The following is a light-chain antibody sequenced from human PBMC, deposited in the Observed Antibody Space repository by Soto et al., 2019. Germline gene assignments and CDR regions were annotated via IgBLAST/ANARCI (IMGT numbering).Light chain of an antibody. J-gene: IGKJ1*01. CDR1: QSVSSN. CDR2: GAS. V-gene: IGKV3-15*01. CDR3: QQYNNWPPWA. Sequence: EIVMTQSPVTLYVSPGERATLSCRASQSVSSNLAWYQQKPGQAPRLLIYGASTRATGIPARFSGGGSGTEFTLTISSLESEDFAVYYCQQYNNWPPWAFGPGTKVEIK.